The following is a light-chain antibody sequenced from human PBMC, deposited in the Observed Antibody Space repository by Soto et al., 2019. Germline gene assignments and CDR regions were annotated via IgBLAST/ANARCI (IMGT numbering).Light chain of an antibody. J-gene: IGKJ4*01. V-gene: IGKV3-20*01. CDR3: QQYGTSFFT. CDR2: GAS. Sequence: EIVLTQSPGNLSLSPGERATISCRASQSVPSGYVAWFQQKSGQAPRLLIYGASTRATGIPDRFSGSGSGTDFTLTISRLEPEDFAVYFCQQYGTSFFTFGGGTKVDIK. CDR1: QSVPSGY.